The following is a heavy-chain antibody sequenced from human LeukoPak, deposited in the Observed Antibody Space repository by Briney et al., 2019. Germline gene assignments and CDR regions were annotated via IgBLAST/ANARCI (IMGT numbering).Heavy chain of an antibody. V-gene: IGHV3-23*01. CDR3: AKGGYSSPPGDYHMDV. Sequence: GGSLRLSCAASGFTFSSYAMSWVRQAPGKGLEWVSAISGSGGSTYYADSVKGRFTISRDNSKNTLYLQMNSLRAEDTAVYYCAKGGYSSPPGDYHMDVWGKGTTVTVSS. CDR1: GFTFSSYA. D-gene: IGHD6-13*01. J-gene: IGHJ6*03. CDR2: ISGSGGST.